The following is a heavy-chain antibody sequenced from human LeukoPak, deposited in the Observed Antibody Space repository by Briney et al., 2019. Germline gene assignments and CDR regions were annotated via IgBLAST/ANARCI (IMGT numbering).Heavy chain of an antibody. V-gene: IGHV3-30-3*01. J-gene: IGHJ3*02. CDR3: AREWEAMDPPESPFDI. D-gene: IGHD5-18*01. CDR1: GLTFSSYA. CDR2: ISYDGSNK. Sequence: GRYLRLSCAASGLTFSSYAMHWVRQAPGKGLEWVAVISYDGSNKYYADSVKGRFTISRDNSKNTLYLQMNSLRAEDTAVYYCAREWEAMDPPESPFDIWGQGTMVTVSS.